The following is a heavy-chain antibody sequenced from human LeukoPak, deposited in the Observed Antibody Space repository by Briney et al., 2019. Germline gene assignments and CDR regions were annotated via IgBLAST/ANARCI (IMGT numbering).Heavy chain of an antibody. V-gene: IGHV1-8*02. CDR1: GYTFTSYD. Sequence: ASVKVSCKASGYTFTSYDINWVRQATGQGLEWMGWMNPNSGNTGYAQKFQGRVTMTRDTSINTAYMELSRLRSGDTAVYYCARQRSTVAYFDYWGQGTLVPVSS. CDR3: ARQRSTVAYFDY. CDR2: MNPNSGNT. J-gene: IGHJ4*02. D-gene: IGHD4-23*01.